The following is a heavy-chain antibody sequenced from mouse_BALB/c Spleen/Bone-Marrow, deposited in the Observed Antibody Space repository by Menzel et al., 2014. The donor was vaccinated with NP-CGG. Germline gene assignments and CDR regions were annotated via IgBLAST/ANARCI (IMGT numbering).Heavy chain of an antibody. CDR3: ARSGYGNYVDY. CDR1: GYPFSSSW. CDR2: IYPGDGNT. J-gene: IGHJ2*03. Sequence: QVQLQPSGPELVKPGASVKIACKVSGYPFSSSWMNWVKQRPGQGLEWIGRIYPGDGNTNYNGKFKGKATLTADKSSSTASMHLSSLTSVDSAVYFCARSGYGNYVDYWGQGTSLTVSS. D-gene: IGHD2-10*02. V-gene: IGHV1-82*01.